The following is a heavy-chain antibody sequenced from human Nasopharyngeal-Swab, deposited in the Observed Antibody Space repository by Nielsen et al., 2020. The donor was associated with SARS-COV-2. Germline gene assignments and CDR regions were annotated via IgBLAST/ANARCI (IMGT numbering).Heavy chain of an antibody. Sequence: WIRQPPGKGLVWVSRINSDGSSTSYADSVKSRFTISRDSAKNTLHLQMNSLRAEDTAVYYCARDEITMIAAFDYWGQGTLVTVSS. CDR2: INSDGSST. CDR3: ARDEITMIAAFDY. V-gene: IGHV3-74*01. J-gene: IGHJ4*02. D-gene: IGHD3-22*01.